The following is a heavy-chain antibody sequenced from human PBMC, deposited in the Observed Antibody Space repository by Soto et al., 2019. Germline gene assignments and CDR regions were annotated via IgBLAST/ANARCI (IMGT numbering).Heavy chain of an antibody. D-gene: IGHD1-26*01. V-gene: IGHV1-8*01. CDR1: GYTFTSYD. CDR3: ASRLGSGSYFDY. CDR2: MNPNSGNT. Sequence: QVQLVQSGAEVKKPGASVKVSCKASGYTFTSYDINWVRQATGQGLEGMGWMNPNSGNTGYAQKFQGRVTMTRNTSTSTAYMEMGSLTSEATDVYYCASRLGSGSYFDYWGQGTLVTVSS. J-gene: IGHJ4*02.